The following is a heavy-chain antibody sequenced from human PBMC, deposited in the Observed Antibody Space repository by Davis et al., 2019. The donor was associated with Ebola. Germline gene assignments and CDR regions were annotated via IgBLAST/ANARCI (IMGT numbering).Heavy chain of an antibody. CDR1: GYTFTSYW. CDR3: ARVDTAMVIRLGY. Sequence: KVSCKASGYTFTSYWIGWVRQMPGKGLEWMGIIYPGDSDTRYSPSFQGHVTISADKSISTAYLQWSSLKASDTAMYYCARVDTAMVIRLGYWGQGTLVTVSS. CDR2: IYPGDSDT. J-gene: IGHJ4*02. V-gene: IGHV5-51*01. D-gene: IGHD5-18*01.